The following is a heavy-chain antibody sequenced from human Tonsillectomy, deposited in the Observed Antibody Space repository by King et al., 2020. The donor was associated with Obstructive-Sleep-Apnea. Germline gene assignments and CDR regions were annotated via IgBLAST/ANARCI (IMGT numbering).Heavy chain of an antibody. Sequence: VQLQESGPGLVKPSETLSLTCTVSGGSISSYFLSWIRQPPGKGLEWVGSIHYRGSTNYNPSLKRRVTISVVTSKNQFSLKLSSVTAADTAVYYCALTMVRGVISPFDYWGQGTLVTVSS. CDR3: ALTMVRGVISPFDY. D-gene: IGHD3-10*01. CDR2: IHYRGST. J-gene: IGHJ4*02. CDR1: GGSISSYF. V-gene: IGHV4-59*01.